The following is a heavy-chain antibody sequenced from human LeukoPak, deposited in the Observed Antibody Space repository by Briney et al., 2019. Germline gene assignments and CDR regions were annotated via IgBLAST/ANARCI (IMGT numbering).Heavy chain of an antibody. D-gene: IGHD1-1*01. J-gene: IGHJ4*02. CDR2: INHSGST. CDR1: GGSFSDYY. V-gene: IGHV4-34*01. CDR3: ARGGFALAPHRGTPFDY. Sequence: SETLSLTCAVYGGSFSDYYWSWIRQPPGKGVEWIGEINHSGSTNYNPSLKSRVTISVDTSKNQFSLKLSSVTAAVTAVYYCARGGFALAPHRGTPFDYWGQGTLVTVSS.